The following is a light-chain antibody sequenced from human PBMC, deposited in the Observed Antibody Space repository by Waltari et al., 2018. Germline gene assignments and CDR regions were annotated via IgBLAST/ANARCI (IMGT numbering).Light chain of an antibody. J-gene: IGLJ3*02. CDR3: NSYTTKGTLVV. CDR1: ASDIGNHNF. CDR2: AVS. V-gene: IGLV2-14*03. Sequence: QSALTQPASVSASPGQSITISCTGTASDIGNHNFVSWYRQHPGKAPQPVVYAVSRRPSDISPRFSGSKSGTTASLTIFGLQPEDEADYYCNSYTTKGTLVVFGGGTKLTVL.